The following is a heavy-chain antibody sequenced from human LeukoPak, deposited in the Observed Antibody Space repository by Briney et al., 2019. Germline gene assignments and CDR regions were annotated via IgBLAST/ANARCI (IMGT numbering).Heavy chain of an antibody. CDR2: IDSSRSCI. Sequence: GGSLRLSCAATGFSFTTYAMNWVRQAPGKGLEWVSSIDSSRSCIFYADSVKGRFTISRDNAKNSLYLQMNSLRAEDTAVYYCVGEARPGPDVWGKGTTVTVSS. CDR3: VGEARPGPDV. CDR1: GFSFTTYA. J-gene: IGHJ6*04. V-gene: IGHV3-21*01.